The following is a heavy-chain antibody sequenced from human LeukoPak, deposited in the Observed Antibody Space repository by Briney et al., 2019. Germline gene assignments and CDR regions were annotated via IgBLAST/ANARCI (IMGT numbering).Heavy chain of an antibody. CDR2: ISGSGSTT. CDR3: ARRRRGDDLVY. CDR1: GFTFSAYY. J-gene: IGHJ4*02. D-gene: IGHD5-12*01. V-gene: IGHV3-11*01. Sequence: KPGGSLRLSCAASGFTFSAYYMSWIRQAPGKGLEWVSHISGSGSTTYYADSVKGRFTISRDNAKNSLFLQMNSLRADDTAVYYCARRRRGDDLVYWGQGTLVTVSS.